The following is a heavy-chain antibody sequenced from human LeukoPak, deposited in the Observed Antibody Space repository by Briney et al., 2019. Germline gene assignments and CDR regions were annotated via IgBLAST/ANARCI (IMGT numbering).Heavy chain of an antibody. D-gene: IGHD2-15*01. CDR3: ARRTDWGYYFDY. Sequence: GESLKISCKGSGYSFTSYWIGWVRQMPGKGLEWMGIIYPGDSHTKYSPSFEGQVTISADKSISTAYLQWSGLKASDTAIYYCARRTDWGYYFDYWGQGTLVTVSS. J-gene: IGHJ4*02. V-gene: IGHV5-51*01. CDR1: GYSFTSYW. CDR2: IYPGDSHT.